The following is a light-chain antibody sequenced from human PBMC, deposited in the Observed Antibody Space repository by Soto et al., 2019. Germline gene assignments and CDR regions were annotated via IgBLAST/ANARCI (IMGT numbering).Light chain of an antibody. CDR2: AAS. J-gene: IGKJ3*01. CDR3: QQSYSTLFT. Sequence: DIQMTQSPSSLSAFVGDRVTITCRASQTISNYLNWYQQKPGKAPKLLIYAASSLQSGVPSRFSGSGSGTDFTLTISSLQPEDFATYYCQQSYSTLFTFGPGTKVDI. V-gene: IGKV1-39*01. CDR1: QTISNY.